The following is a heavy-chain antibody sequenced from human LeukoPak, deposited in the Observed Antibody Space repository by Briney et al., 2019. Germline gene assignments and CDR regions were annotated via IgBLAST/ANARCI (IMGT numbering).Heavy chain of an antibody. CDR3: ARAVGGYWFRTKFDY. V-gene: IGHV4-59*06. CDR1: GGSISSYY. J-gene: IGHJ4*02. CDR2: IHYSGST. D-gene: IGHD3-10*01. Sequence: SETLSLTCTVSGGSISSYYWSWIRQHPGKGLEWIGYIHYSGSTYNNPSLKSRVTISVDTSKNQFSLKLSSVTAADTAVYYCARAVGGYWFRTKFDYWGQGTLVTVSS.